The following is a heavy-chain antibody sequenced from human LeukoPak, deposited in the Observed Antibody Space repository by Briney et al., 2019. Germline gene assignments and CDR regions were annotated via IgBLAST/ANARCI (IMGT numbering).Heavy chain of an antibody. V-gene: IGHV4-4*08. CDR1: DDSISDYY. CDR2: FHNSGTS. J-gene: IGHJ4*02. D-gene: IGHD6-6*01. Sequence: PSETLSLTCTVSDDSISDYYRGWIRQPPGKGLEWIGYFHNSGTSNYNPSLKSRVTISVDTSKNQFSLKLSSVTAADTAVYYCARDRGIAARLFDYWGQGTLVTVSS. CDR3: ARDRGIAARLFDY.